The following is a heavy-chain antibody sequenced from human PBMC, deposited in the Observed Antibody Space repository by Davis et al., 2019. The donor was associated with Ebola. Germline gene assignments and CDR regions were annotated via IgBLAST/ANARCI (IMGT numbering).Heavy chain of an antibody. Sequence: AASVKVSCKASGYTFTSYGISWVRQAPGQGLEWMGWISAYNGNTNYAQKLQGRLTLTTDTSTSTVYMELRSLTSDDTAEYYCVRNVGIRLPHWFDPWGQGTLVTVSS. CDR2: ISAYNGNT. J-gene: IGHJ5*02. CDR1: GYTFTSYG. CDR3: VRNVGIRLPHWFDP. V-gene: IGHV1-18*01. D-gene: IGHD1-1*01.